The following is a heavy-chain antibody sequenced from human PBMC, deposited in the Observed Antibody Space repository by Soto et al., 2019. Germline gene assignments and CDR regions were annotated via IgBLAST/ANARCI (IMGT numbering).Heavy chain of an antibody. CDR2: IKKDGTEK. D-gene: IGHD3-9*01. Sequence: LRLSCAASGFTFSGYWMTWVRQAPGEGLEWVADIKKDGTEKYYVDSVKGRFTISRDNAKKSVYLQMNGLTVEDTAVYRCARGPSYSDYSNDWFFDSWGQGALVTVSS. J-gene: IGHJ4*02. V-gene: IGHV3-7*03. CDR3: ARGPSYSDYSNDWFFDS. CDR1: GFTFSGYW.